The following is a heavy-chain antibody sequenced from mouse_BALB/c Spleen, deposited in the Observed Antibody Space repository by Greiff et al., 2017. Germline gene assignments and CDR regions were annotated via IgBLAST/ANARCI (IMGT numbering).Heavy chain of an antibody. CDR2: INTGSGGT. Sequence: QVQLQQSGAELVRPGTSVKVSCKASGYAFTNYLIEWVKQRPGQGLEWIGVINTGSGGTNYNEKFKGKATMTADKSSSTAYMQLSSLTSDDSAVYFCARAGYYGSSSWFAYWGQGTLVTVSA. CDR1: GYAFTNYL. J-gene: IGHJ3*01. D-gene: IGHD1-1*01. CDR3: ARAGYYGSSSWFAY. V-gene: IGHV1-54*01.